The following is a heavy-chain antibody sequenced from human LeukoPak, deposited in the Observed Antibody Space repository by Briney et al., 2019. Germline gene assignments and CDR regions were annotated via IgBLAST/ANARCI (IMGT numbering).Heavy chain of an antibody. Sequence: PGGSLRLSCAASGFTFSSHSMSWVRQAPGKGLEWVSYISSSSAMYYADSMKGRFTISRDNAKNSLYLQMNNLRDEDTAVYYCARGSGNSFDYWGQGALVTVSS. V-gene: IGHV3-48*02. CDR3: ARGSGNSFDY. D-gene: IGHD3-10*01. J-gene: IGHJ4*02. CDR1: GFTFSSHS. CDR2: ISSSSAM.